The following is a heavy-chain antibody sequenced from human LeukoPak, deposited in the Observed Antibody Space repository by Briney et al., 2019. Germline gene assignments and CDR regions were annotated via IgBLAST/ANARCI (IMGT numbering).Heavy chain of an antibody. V-gene: IGHV3-23*01. Sequence: GGSLRLSCAASGFTFSSYAMSWVRQAPGKGLEWVSAISGSGGSTYYADSVKGRFAISRDNSKNTLYLQMNSLRAEDTAVYYCAKMGCSSTSCSDYWGQGTLVTVSS. CDR3: AKMGCSSTSCSDY. CDR1: GFTFSSYA. D-gene: IGHD2-2*01. CDR2: ISGSGGST. J-gene: IGHJ4*02.